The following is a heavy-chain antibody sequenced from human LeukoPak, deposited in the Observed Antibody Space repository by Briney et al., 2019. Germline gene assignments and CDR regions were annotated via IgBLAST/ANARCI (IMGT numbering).Heavy chain of an antibody. CDR2: IKQDRTEK. V-gene: IGHV3-7*01. J-gene: IGHJ4*02. D-gene: IGHD1-26*01. CDR3: ARERTDFGSLRGDFDY. CDR1: GFTFSSYW. Sequence: PAGSLRLSCAASGFTFSSYWMSWVRQAPGRGLEWVANIKQDRTEKYYVDSVKGRFTISRDNAKNSLYLQMNSLRAEDTAVYYCARERTDFGSLRGDFDYWGQGTLVTVSS.